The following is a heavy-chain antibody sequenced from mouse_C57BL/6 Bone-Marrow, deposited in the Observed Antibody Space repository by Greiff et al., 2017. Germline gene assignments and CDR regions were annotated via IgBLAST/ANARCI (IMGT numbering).Heavy chain of an antibody. CDR2: ISDGGSYT. V-gene: IGHV5-4*01. Sequence: EAQLVESGGGLVKPGGSLKLSCAASGFTFSSYAMSWVRQTPEKRLEWVATISDGGSYTYYPDNVKGRFTISRDNAKNNLYLQMSHLKSEDTAMYYCARETVRLDAMDYWGQGTSVTVSS. CDR3: ARETVRLDAMDY. J-gene: IGHJ4*01. CDR1: GFTFSSYA.